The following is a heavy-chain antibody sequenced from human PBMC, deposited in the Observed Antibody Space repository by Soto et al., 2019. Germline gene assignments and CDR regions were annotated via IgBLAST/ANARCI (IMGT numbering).Heavy chain of an antibody. Sequence: GASVKVSCKASGGTFSSYAISWVRQAPGQGLEWMGGIIPIFGTANYAQKFQGRVTITADESTSTAYMELSSLRSEDTAVYYCARDGCSSTSCYRDNWFDPWGQGTLVTVSS. V-gene: IGHV1-69*13. CDR1: GGTFSSYA. J-gene: IGHJ5*02. CDR3: ARDGCSSTSCYRDNWFDP. D-gene: IGHD2-2*02. CDR2: IIPIFGTA.